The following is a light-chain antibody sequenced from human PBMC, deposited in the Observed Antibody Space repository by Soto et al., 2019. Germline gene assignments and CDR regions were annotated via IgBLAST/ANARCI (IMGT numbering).Light chain of an antibody. CDR3: QQYDNLPIT. V-gene: IGKV1-33*01. CDR2: DSS. CDR1: QDISDV. Sequence: DIQITQSPSSLSASVGDIVTITWQAGQDISDVLNWYQQKPGKAPNLLIYDSSNLETGVPSRFSGSGSGSDFTLTISSLQPEDIATYYCQQYDNLPITFGQGTRLEIK. J-gene: IGKJ5*01.